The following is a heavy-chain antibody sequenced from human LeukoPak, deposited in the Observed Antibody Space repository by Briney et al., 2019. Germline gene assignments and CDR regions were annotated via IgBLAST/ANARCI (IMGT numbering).Heavy chain of an antibody. Sequence: GGSLRLSCAASGFTFSSYSINWVRQAPGKGLEWISSISSTSSYIFYADSVKGRFTISRDNAKNSLYLQVNSLRAEDTAVYYCAVVGSYYYMDVWGKGTTVTVSS. J-gene: IGHJ6*03. V-gene: IGHV3-21*01. CDR3: AVVGSYYYMDV. CDR2: ISSTSSYI. D-gene: IGHD2-15*01. CDR1: GFTFSSYS.